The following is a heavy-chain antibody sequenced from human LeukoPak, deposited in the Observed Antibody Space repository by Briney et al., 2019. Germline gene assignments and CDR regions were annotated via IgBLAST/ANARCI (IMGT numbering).Heavy chain of an antibody. J-gene: IGHJ1*01. CDR2: MNPKTGNT. CDR1: GYTFTRYD. V-gene: IGHV1-8*01. CDR3: AKDDAWGCYKD. Sequence: ASVKGSCKASGYTFTRYDIYWVRQATGQELERMGWMNPKTGNTHYAQKFQGRVTITRDTSISTAHTELRGLRYVTTAVYFTAKDDAWGCYKDWGQGTLVTVSS. D-gene: IGHD6-19*01.